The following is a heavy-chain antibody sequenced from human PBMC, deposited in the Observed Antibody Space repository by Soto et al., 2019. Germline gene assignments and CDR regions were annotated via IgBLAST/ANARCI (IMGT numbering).Heavy chain of an antibody. V-gene: IGHV3-23*01. CDR1: GFTFSSYA. CDR3: GRYIRLLDY. D-gene: IGHD5-18*01. J-gene: IGHJ4*02. Sequence: GGSLRLSCAASGFTFSSYAMTWVRQAPGRGLEWVATISNSGADTFYADSVRGRFTISRDNSKNTLNLQMNSLRAEDTATYYCGRYIRLLDYWGQGTLVTVSS. CDR2: ISNSGADT.